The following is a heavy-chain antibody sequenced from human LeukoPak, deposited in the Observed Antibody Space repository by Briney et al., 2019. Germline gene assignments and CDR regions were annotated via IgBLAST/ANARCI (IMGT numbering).Heavy chain of an antibody. V-gene: IGHV3-23*01. CDR1: VFTFSTYA. D-gene: IGHD3-22*01. Sequence: PGGSLRLSCAASVFTFSTYAMNWVRHAPGEGLEWVSTIRGSGGTTYYADSVKGRFTISRDNSKNTLYLQMNSLRAEDTAVYYCARDVTMKDSYYYGMDVWGQGTTVTVSS. CDR2: IRGSGGTT. CDR3: ARDVTMKDSYYYGMDV. J-gene: IGHJ6*02.